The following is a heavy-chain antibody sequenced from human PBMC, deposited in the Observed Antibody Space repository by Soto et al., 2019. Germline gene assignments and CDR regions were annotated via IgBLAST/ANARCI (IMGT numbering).Heavy chain of an antibody. D-gene: IGHD6-19*01. J-gene: IGHJ4*02. CDR3: VRSVGAVAPFDY. CDR2: LYYSGST. V-gene: IGHV4-59*01. CDR1: SGSISSYF. Sequence: QVQLQELGPGLVKPSETLSLTCTVSSGSISSYFWSWIRQPPGKGLEWIGYLYYSGSTNYNPSLKSRVTISVDTSKNQFSLNLTSVTTADAAVYYCVRSVGAVAPFDYWGQGTLVTVSS.